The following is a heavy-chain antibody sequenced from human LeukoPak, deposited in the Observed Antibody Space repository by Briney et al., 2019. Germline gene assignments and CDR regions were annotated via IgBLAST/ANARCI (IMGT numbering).Heavy chain of an antibody. CDR2: IYTSGST. CDR3: ARDMGYYGSGSYYPLFDY. V-gene: IGHV4-4*07. CDR1: GGSISSYY. J-gene: IGHJ4*02. D-gene: IGHD3-10*01. Sequence: SETLSLTCTVSGGSISSYYWSWIRQPAGKGLEWIGRIYTSGSTNYNPSLKSRVTMSVDTSKNQFSLKLSSVTAADTAVYYCARDMGYYGSGSYYPLFDYWGQGTLVTVSS.